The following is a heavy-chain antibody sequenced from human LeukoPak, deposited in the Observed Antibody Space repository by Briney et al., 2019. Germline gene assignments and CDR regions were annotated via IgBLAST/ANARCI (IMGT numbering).Heavy chain of an antibody. CDR2: ITNTGST. CDR3: ARKTPGTSMDV. Sequence: PSETLSLTCTVSGGSISNSAYYWVWIRQPPGKGLEWIGTITNTGSTYSNPSLKSRVTISIDTSKTQISLKLTSVTAADPAVFYCARKTPGTSMDVWGQGTPVTVSS. D-gene: IGHD3-10*01. J-gene: IGHJ6*02. CDR1: GGSISNSAYY. V-gene: IGHV4-39*01.